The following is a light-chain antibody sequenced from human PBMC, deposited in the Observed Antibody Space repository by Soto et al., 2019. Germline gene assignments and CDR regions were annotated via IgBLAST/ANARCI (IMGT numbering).Light chain of an antibody. Sequence: DIQMTQPPSSLSASVGDRVTITCRASQGISTYLGWYQHKPGKVPKSLIYSASSLQSGVPSRFSASGSGTEFTLTISDMQPDDFATYYCQQYYRYPWMFGQGTKVEIK. J-gene: IGKJ1*01. V-gene: IGKV1-16*01. CDR3: QQYYRYPWM. CDR1: QGISTY. CDR2: SAS.